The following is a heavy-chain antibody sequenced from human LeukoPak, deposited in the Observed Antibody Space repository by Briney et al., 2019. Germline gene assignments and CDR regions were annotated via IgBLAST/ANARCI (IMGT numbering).Heavy chain of an antibody. D-gene: IGHD4-17*01. CDR2: IIPIFGTA. CDR1: GGTFSSYA. V-gene: IGHV1-69*13. Sequence: SVKVSCKASGGTFSSYAISWVRQAPGQGLEWMGGIIPIFGTANYAQKFQGRVTITADESTSTAYMELSSLRAEDTAVYYCARASPAAGDDAFDIWGQGTMVTVSS. J-gene: IGHJ3*02. CDR3: ARASPAAGDDAFDI.